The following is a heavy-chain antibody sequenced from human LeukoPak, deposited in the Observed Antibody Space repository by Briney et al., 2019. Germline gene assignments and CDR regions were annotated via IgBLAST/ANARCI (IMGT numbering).Heavy chain of an antibody. J-gene: IGHJ6*03. D-gene: IGHD4-17*01. CDR2: INPSGGST. Sequence: EASVTVSCKASGYTFTSYYMHWVRQAPGQGLDGMGIINPSGGSTNYAQNFQGRVTITRDMSTSTVYMELSNLRSQDTAVYYCAREPSKTTVTTAGASYYMDVWGKGTTVTVSS. V-gene: IGHV1-46*01. CDR1: GYTFTSYY. CDR3: AREPSKTTVTTAGASYYMDV.